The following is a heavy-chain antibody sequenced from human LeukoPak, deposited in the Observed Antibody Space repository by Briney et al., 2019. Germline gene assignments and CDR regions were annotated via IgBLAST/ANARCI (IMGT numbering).Heavy chain of an antibody. CDR3: ARDRGYRSSTSCYGVAFDI. CDR1: GGSISSYY. D-gene: IGHD2-2*03. V-gene: IGHV4-59*01. CDR2: IYYSGST. J-gene: IGHJ3*02. Sequence: PSETLSLTCTVSGGSISSYYWSWIRQPPGKGLEWIGYIYYSGSTNYNPSLKSRVTISVDTSKNQFSLKLSSVTAADTAVYYCARDRGYRSSTSCYGVAFDIWGQGTMVTVSS.